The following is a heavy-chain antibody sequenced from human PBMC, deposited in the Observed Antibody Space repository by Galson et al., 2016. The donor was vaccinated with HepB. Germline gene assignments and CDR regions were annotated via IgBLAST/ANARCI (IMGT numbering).Heavy chain of an antibody. CDR1: GYSFTYYW. CDR2: IDPRDSYI. D-gene: IGHD3-22*01. Sequence: QSGAEVKKPGESLRISCQASGYSFTYYWITWVRQMPGKGLEWMGRIDPRDSYINYSPSFQGRVTISVDRSISAAYLQWSRLRASDTATYYCARHVHSSSSGADDFWGQGSLVTVSS. J-gene: IGHJ4*02. V-gene: IGHV5-10-1*01. CDR3: ARHVHSSSSGADDF.